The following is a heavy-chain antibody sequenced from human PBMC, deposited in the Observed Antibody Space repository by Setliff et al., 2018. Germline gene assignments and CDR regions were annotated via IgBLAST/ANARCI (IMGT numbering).Heavy chain of an antibody. V-gene: IGHV3-48*01. D-gene: IGHD2-15*01. CDR3: ARTCSGSGCYAGLES. CDR1: GFTFGDYY. CDR2: ISSTSSSI. J-gene: IGHJ4*02. Sequence: GGSLRLSCAASGFTFGDYYMDWVRQAPGRGLEWVSYISSTSSSIYYADSVKGRFTISRDNAKSSLYLQMNSLRPEDTAVYYCARTCSGSGCYAGLESWGQGTPVTVSS.